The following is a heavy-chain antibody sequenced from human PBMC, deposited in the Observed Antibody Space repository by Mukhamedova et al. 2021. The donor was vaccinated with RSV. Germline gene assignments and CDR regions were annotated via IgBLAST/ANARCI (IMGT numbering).Heavy chain of an antibody. J-gene: IGHJ4*02. CDR3: AKKYCGRAGSPWFIGFDY. V-gene: IGHV3-23*01. D-gene: IGHD2-21*01. Sequence: AEYMGGRFTISRDNSKNTLYLPMNSLRAEDTAVYYCAKKYCGRAGSPWFIGFDYWGQGTLVTVSS.